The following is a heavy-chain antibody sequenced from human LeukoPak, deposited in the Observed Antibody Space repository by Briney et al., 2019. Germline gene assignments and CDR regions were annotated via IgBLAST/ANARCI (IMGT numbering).Heavy chain of an antibody. V-gene: IGHV3-23*01. CDR3: AKDGRLIRYFDWSHFDY. Sequence: GGSLRLSCAASGLTFSSYAMSWVRQAPGKGLEWVSAISGSGGSTYYADSVKGRFTISRDNSKNTLYLQMNSLRAEDTAVYYCAKDGRLIRYFDWSHFDYWGQGTLVTVSS. J-gene: IGHJ4*02. CDR1: GLTFSSYA. CDR2: ISGSGGST. D-gene: IGHD3-9*01.